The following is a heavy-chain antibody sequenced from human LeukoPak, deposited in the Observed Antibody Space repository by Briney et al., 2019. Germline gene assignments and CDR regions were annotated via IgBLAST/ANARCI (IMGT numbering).Heavy chain of an antibody. CDR1: GFTLSSRG. CDR2: VTYDGSKE. CDR3: AEDQRGSGTDYPPLDS. Sequence: GRSLTLSCGASGFTLSSRGMHWVRQAPGKGLEGMAVVTYDGSKEDYADPARGRFTISRDNSKHMLYLHMNNLTVEDTGVYYCAEDQRGSGTDYPPLDSWGLGTLVVVSS. D-gene: IGHD3-10*01. J-gene: IGHJ4*02. V-gene: IGHV3-30*18.